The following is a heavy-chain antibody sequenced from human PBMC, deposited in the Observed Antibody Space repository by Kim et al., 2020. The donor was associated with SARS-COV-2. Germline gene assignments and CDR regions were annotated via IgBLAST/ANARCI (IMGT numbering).Heavy chain of an antibody. D-gene: IGHD6-13*01. CDR1: GFTFSSYS. J-gene: IGHJ6*02. Sequence: GGSLRLSCAASGFTFSSYSMNWVRQAPGKGLEWVSSISSSSSYIYYADSVKGRFTISRDNAKNSLYLQMNSLRAEDTAVYYCARDLLPPGPAAGNQLFGGYYYYGMDVWGQGTTVTVSS. CDR2: ISSSSSYI. CDR3: ARDLLPPGPAAGNQLFGGYYYYGMDV. V-gene: IGHV3-21*01.